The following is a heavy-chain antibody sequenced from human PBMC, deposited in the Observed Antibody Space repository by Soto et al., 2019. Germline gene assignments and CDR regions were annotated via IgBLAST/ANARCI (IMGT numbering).Heavy chain of an antibody. CDR1: WFSLSTTGVG. J-gene: IGHJ4*02. Sequence: XGPTLGIXGQTLTLTCTFSWFSLSTTGVGVSCIRQPPGKALEWLALIYWHDDKRYSPSLKSRLTITKDTSKNQVVLTMTKMDPVDTATYYCAHRGGAAVGLYYFDDWGQGALVTVSS. CDR3: AHRGGAAVGLYYFDD. D-gene: IGHD6-13*01. CDR2: IYWHDDK. V-gene: IGHV2-5*01.